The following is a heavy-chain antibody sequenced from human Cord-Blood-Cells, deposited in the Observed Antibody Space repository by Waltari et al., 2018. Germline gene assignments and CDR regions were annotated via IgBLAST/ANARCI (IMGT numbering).Heavy chain of an antibody. D-gene: IGHD6-13*01. V-gene: IGHV4-39*07. CDR2: IYYSGST. Sequence: QLQLQESGPGLVKPSETLSLTCTVSGGSISSSSYYWGRLRQPPGKGLEWIGSIYYSGSTYYNPSLKSRVTISVDTSKNQFSLKLSSVTAADTAVYYCARHVDSSSWLFDYWGQGTLVTVSS. J-gene: IGHJ4*02. CDR1: GGSISSSSYY. CDR3: ARHVDSSSWLFDY.